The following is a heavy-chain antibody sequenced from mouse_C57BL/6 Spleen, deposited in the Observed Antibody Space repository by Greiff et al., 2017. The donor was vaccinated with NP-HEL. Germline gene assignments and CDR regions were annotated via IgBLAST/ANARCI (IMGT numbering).Heavy chain of an antibody. V-gene: IGHV1-82*01. J-gene: IGHJ4*01. Sequence: QVQLQQSGPELVKPGASVKISCKASGYAFSSSWMNWVKQRPGKGLEWIGRIYPGDGDTNYNGKFKGKATLTAAKSSSTAYLQLSSLTSEDSAVYDCARSSDGYYDDAMDYWGQGTSVTVSS. CDR1: GYAFSSSW. CDR3: ARSSDGYYDDAMDY. D-gene: IGHD2-3*01. CDR2: IYPGDGDT.